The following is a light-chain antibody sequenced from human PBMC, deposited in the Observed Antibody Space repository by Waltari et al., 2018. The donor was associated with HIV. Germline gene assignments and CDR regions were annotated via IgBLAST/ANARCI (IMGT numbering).Light chain of an antibody. J-gene: IGLJ2*01. Sequence: SYEMTQPPSVSVSPGQTASITGSGDKWGDKNASWYQQKPGQSPVLVIYADTKRPSGIPERFSGSNSGNTATLTISGTQAMDEADYYCQAWDSNTAVFGGGTKLTVL. CDR3: QAWDSNTAV. CDR1: KWGDKN. V-gene: IGLV3-1*01. CDR2: ADT.